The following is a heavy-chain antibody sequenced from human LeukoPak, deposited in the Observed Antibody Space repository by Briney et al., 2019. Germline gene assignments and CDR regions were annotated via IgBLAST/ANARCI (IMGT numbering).Heavy chain of an antibody. Sequence: ASVKVSCKASGGTFSSYAISWVRQAPGQGLEWMGWISAYNGNANYAQKLQGRVTMTTDTSTSTAYMELRSLRSDDTAVYYCARGFEAAAELEGGWGQGTLVTVSS. D-gene: IGHD6-13*01. CDR3: ARGFEAAAELEGG. CDR2: ISAYNGNA. V-gene: IGHV1-18*01. J-gene: IGHJ4*02. CDR1: GGTFSSYA.